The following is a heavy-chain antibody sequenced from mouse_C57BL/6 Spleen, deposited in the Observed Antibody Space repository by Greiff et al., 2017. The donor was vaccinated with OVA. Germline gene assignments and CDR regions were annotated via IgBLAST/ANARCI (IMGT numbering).Heavy chain of an antibody. D-gene: IGHD1-1*02. CDR2: ILPGRGST. CDR1: GYTFTGYW. V-gene: IGHV1-9*01. Sequence: QVQLQQSGAELMKPGASVKLSCKATGYTFTGYWIEWVKQRTGHGLEWIGEILPGRGSTNYNEKFKGKATFTVDTSSTTAYMQHSSLTTEDSANYYVARSGTHGWAMDYWGQGTSGTVSS. CDR3: ARSGTHGWAMDY. J-gene: IGHJ4*01.